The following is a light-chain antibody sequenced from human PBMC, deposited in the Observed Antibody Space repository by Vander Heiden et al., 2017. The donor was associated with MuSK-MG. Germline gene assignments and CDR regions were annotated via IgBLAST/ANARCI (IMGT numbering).Light chain of an antibody. Sequence: DIQLTQSPSFLSASVGDRVTITCRASQRITSYLAWYQQKPGNAPKLLLSGASTLQSGVPSRFSGSGSGTQFTLTISSLQPADFATYFCQHLNSYPNTFGGGTKVEIK. J-gene: IGKJ4*01. V-gene: IGKV1-9*01. CDR1: QRITSY. CDR3: QHLNSYPNT. CDR2: GAS.